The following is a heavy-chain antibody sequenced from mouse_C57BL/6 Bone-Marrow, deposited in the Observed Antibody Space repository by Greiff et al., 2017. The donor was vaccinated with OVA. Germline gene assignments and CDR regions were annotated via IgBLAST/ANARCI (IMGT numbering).Heavy chain of an antibody. CDR2: IHPSDSDT. CDR3: AIYRPITTDYYAMDY. Sequence: QVQLQQPGAELVKPGASVKVSCKASGYTFTSYWMHWVKQRPGQGLEWIGRIHPSDSDTNYNQKFKGKATLTVDKSSSTAYMQLSSLTSADSAVYYCAIYRPITTDYYAMDYWGQGTSVTVSS. V-gene: IGHV1-74*01. J-gene: IGHJ4*01. D-gene: IGHD1-1*01. CDR1: GYTFTSYW.